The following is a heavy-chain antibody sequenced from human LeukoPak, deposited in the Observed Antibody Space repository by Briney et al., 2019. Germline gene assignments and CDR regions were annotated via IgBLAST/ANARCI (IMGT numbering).Heavy chain of an antibody. CDR1: GGSVSSGGYY. Sequence: NTSETLSLTCTVSGGSVSSGGYYWNWIRQHPGKGLEWIGYISYSGSTYYNPSLKSRVTISVDTSKNQFSLKLNSVTAADAAVYYCVREGYDSSGYFLDYWGQGTLVTVSS. CDR3: VREGYDSSGYFLDY. CDR2: ISYSGST. D-gene: IGHD3-22*01. V-gene: IGHV4-31*03. J-gene: IGHJ4*02.